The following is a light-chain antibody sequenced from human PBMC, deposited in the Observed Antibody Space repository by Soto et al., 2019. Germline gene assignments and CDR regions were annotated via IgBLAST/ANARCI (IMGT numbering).Light chain of an antibody. J-gene: IGKJ4*01. Sequence: DIQMTQSPSSLSASVGDRVTITCRASQSISSYLNWYQQKPGKAPKLLIYAASRLQSGVPSRFSGSGARTDFPLTNSSLQPEDFATYCCQHSYSTPLTFGGGTKVEIK. CDR2: AAS. V-gene: IGKV1-39*01. CDR1: QSISSY. CDR3: QHSYSTPLT.